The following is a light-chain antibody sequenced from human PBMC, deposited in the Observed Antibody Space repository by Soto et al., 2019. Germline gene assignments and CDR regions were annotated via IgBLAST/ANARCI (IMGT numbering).Light chain of an antibody. CDR3: CSYAGRTTRV. CDR1: SSDVGKYNL. CDR2: EGS. V-gene: IGLV2-23*01. J-gene: IGLJ1*01. Sequence: QSALTQPASVSGSPGQSITISCTGTSSDVGKYNLVSWYQQHPGKAPKLMIYEGSKRPSGVSNRFSGSTSGNTASLTISGLHAEDEADYYCCSYAGRTTRVFGTGTKLTVL.